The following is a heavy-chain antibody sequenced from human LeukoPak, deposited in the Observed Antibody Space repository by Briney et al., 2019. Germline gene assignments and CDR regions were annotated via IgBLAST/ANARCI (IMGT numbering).Heavy chain of an antibody. CDR3: AKVPSYTYDSSDLDY. J-gene: IGHJ4*02. Sequence: GGSLRLSCAASGFTFSSYWMNWVRQAPGKGLEWVAVISYDGSNKYYADSVKGRFTISRDNSKNTLYLQMNSLRAEDTAVYYCAKVPSYTYDSSDLDYWGQGTLVTVSS. CDR1: GFTFSSYW. V-gene: IGHV3-30*18. CDR2: ISYDGSNK. D-gene: IGHD3-22*01.